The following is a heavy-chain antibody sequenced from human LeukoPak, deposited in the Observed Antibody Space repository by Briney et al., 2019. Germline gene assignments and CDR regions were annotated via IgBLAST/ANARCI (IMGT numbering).Heavy chain of an antibody. J-gene: IGHJ6*02. V-gene: IGHV3-74*01. CDR2: INSDGRDT. CDR1: GFTFSSLW. D-gene: IGHD1-1*01. Sequence: GGSLRLSCVASGFTFSSLWMYWVRQAPGTGLVWDSSINSDGRDTRYADSVKGRFTISRDNAKNTVYLQMNSLRAEDTAVYYCARNHWNYVYYGMDVWGQGTTVTVSS. CDR3: ARNHWNYVYYGMDV.